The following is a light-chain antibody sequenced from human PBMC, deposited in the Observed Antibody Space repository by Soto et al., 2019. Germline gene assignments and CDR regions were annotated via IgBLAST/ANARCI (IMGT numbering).Light chain of an antibody. V-gene: IGKV1-39*01. CDR1: QSIYNY. CDR3: QQSYSTHT. Sequence: DIQMTQSPSSLSASVGDIVTINCRASQSIYNYLNWYQQKPGKAPKLLIYAASILQSGVPSRFSGSGSGTDFILTISSLQPEDFATYYCQQSYSTHTFGQGTKLEIK. J-gene: IGKJ2*01. CDR2: AAS.